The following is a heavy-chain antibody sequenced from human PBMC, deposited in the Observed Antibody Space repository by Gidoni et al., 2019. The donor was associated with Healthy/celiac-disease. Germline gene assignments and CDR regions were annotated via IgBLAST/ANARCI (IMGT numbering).Heavy chain of an antibody. CDR1: GFTFSSYS. V-gene: IGHV3-21*01. Sequence: EVQLVESGGGLVKPGGSLRLSCAASGFTFSSYSMNWVRQAPGKGLEWVSSISSSSSYIYYADSVKGRFTISRDNAKNSLYLQMNSLRAEDTAVYYCAGWEGGDYLYYYYYYYMDVWGKGTTVTVSS. CDR3: AGWEGGDYLYYYYYYYMDV. D-gene: IGHD4-17*01. CDR2: ISSSSSYI. J-gene: IGHJ6*03.